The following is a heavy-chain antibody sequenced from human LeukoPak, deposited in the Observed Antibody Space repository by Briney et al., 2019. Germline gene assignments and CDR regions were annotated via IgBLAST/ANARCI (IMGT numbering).Heavy chain of an antibody. V-gene: IGHV1-24*01. J-gene: IGHJ4*02. D-gene: IGHD3-22*01. CDR2: FDPEDGET. CDR1: GYTLTELS. CDR3: ATDLRGTMSFDY. Sequence: ASVNVSCKVSGYTLTELSMHWVRQAPGKGLEWMGGFDPEDGETIYAQKFQGRVTMTEDTSTDTAYMELSSLRSEDTAVYYCATDLRGTMSFDYWGQGTLVTVSS.